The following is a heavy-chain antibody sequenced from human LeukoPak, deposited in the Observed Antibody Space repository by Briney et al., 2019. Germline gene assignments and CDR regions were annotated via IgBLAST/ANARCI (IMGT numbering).Heavy chain of an antibody. D-gene: IGHD5-12*01. J-gene: IGHJ4*02. CDR1: GGSISYYY. CDR3: ARYSGYGIT. CDR2: IFYSGST. Sequence: SETLSLTCTVSGGSISYYYWSWIRQPPGKGLEWIGYIFYSGSTNYNPSLKSRVTISVDTSKNQFSLQLSSVTPEDTAVYYCARYSGYGITWGQGTLVTVSS. V-gene: IGHV4-59*12.